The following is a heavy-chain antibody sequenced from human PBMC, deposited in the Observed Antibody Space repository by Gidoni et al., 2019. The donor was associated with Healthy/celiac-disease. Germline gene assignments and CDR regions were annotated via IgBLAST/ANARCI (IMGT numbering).Heavy chain of an antibody. CDR3: AKDGLDYYDSSGYSIVDYFDY. V-gene: IGHV3-43*01. Sequence: VQLVESGGVVVPPGGSLRLSCAASGFTFDDYTMHWFRQAPGKGLEWVSLISWDGGSTYYADSVKGRFTISRDNSKNSLYLQMNSLRTEDTALYYCAKDGLDYYDSSGYSIVDYFDYWGQGTLVTVSS. J-gene: IGHJ4*02. CDR1: GFTFDDYT. D-gene: IGHD3-22*01. CDR2: ISWDGGST.